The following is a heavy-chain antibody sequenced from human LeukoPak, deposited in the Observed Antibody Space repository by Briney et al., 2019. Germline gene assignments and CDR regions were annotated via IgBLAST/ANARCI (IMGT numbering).Heavy chain of an antibody. CDR3: ARDPSLAVAGIRLFDY. D-gene: IGHD6-19*01. J-gene: IGHJ4*02. CDR1: GYTFNNYV. Sequence: GASVNVSCKTSGYTFNNYVISWVRQAPGQGLEWMGWISGYNGNPRYAQKVQGRVTMTTDTSTNTAYMEVNSLRSDDTAIYYCARDPSLAVAGIRLFDYWGQGTLVIVSS. V-gene: IGHV1-18*01. CDR2: ISGYNGNP.